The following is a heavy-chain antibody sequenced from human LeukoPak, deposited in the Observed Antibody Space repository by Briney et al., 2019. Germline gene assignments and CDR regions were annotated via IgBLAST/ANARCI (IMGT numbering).Heavy chain of an antibody. J-gene: IGHJ4*02. CDR2: IDPSDSYT. CDR1: GYSFTSYW. D-gene: IGHD6-13*01. CDR3: AXXXEQXSXXXYRAFRPPTIDY. V-gene: IGHV5-10-1*01. Sequence: GESLKISCKGSGYSFTSYWISWVRQMPGKGLEWMGRIDPSDSYTNYSPSFQGHVTISADKSISTAYLQWSSLKASDTAMYYCAXXXEQXSXXXYRAFRPPTIDYWGQGTLVTVSS.